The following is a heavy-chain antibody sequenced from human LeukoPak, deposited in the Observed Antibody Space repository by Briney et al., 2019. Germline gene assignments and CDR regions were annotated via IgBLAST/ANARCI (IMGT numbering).Heavy chain of an antibody. CDR3: ASGNYDFWSGYLDYYYYYYMDV. CDR1: GFTFSSYS. Sequence: PGGSLRLSCAASGFTFSSYSMNWVRQAPGKGLEWVSSISSSSSYIYYADSVKGRFTISRDNAKNSLYLQMNSLRAEDTAVYYCASGNYDFWSGYLDYYYYYYMDVWGKGTTATVSS. D-gene: IGHD3-3*01. V-gene: IGHV3-21*01. CDR2: ISSSSSYI. J-gene: IGHJ6*03.